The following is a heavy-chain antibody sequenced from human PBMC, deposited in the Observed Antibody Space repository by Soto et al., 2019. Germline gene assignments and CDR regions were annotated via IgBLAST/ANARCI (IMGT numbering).Heavy chain of an antibody. V-gene: IGHV3-49*03. CDR1: GFTFGDYA. J-gene: IGHJ4*02. Sequence: GGSLRLSCTASGFTFGDYAMSWFRQAPGKGLEWVGFIRSKAYGGTTEYAASVKGRFTISRDDSKSIAYLQMNSLKTEDTAVYYCTRAKWELLFGPPAAVFPLIDYWGQGTLVTVSS. D-gene: IGHD1-26*01. CDR3: TRAKWELLFGPPAAVFPLIDY. CDR2: IRSKAYGGTT.